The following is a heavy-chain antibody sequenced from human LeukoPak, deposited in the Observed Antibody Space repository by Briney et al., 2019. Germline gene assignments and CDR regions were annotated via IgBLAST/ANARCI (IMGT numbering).Heavy chain of an antibody. V-gene: IGHV5-51*01. D-gene: IGHD4-17*01. CDR2: IFPGDSDT. CDR3: ARVVDYVDYRNGFLDC. J-gene: IGHJ4*02. CDR1: GYTFSIYW. Sequence: GESLKISCKGSGYTFSIYWIGWVRQMPGKGLEWMGIIFPGDSDTRYSPSFQGQVTISVDKSISTAYLQWSSLKASDTAMYYCARVVDYVDYRNGFLDCWGQGTLVTVSS.